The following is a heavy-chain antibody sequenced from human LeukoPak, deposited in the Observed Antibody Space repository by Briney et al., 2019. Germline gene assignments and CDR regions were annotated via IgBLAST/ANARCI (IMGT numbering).Heavy chain of an antibody. CDR1: GYSFTTYW. D-gene: IGHD5-18*01. Sequence: PGESLKISCKGSGYSFTTYWIGWVRQMPGKGLEWMGIIYPGDSDTGYSPSFQGQVTISADKSISTAYLQWSSLKASDTAMYYCARRRDERGYKDIFDIWGQGTMVTVSS. CDR3: ARRRDERGYKDIFDI. J-gene: IGHJ3*02. V-gene: IGHV5-51*01. CDR2: IYPGDSDT.